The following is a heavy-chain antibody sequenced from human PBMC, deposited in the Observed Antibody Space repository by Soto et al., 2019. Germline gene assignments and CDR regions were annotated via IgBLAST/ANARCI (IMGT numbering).Heavy chain of an antibody. CDR1: GGSISSSSYY. Sequence: PSETLSLTCTVSGGSISSSSYYWGGIRQPPGKGLEWIASIDYTGNTFYNPSLTSRVTISVGTSKNQFSLKVTSVTAADTAVYYCARINKGYGTDSWGQGTLVTVSS. CDR2: IDYTGNT. V-gene: IGHV4-39*01. D-gene: IGHD5-18*01. CDR3: ARINKGYGTDS. J-gene: IGHJ4*02.